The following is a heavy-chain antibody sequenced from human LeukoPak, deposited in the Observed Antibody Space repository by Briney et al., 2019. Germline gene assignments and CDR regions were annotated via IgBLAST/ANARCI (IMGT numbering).Heavy chain of an antibody. Sequence: SGPALVKPTQTLTLTCTFSGFSFSTSGMRVRWIRQPPGKALEWLARIAWDEDKFYSTSRKTRLTITKDTSKNQVVLTMTNMDPVYTAAYYCARSGAFGGGRWYFDYWGQGTLVTVSS. V-gene: IGHV2-70*04. CDR2: IAWDEDK. J-gene: IGHJ4*02. CDR1: GFSFSTSGMR. D-gene: IGHD3-16*01. CDR3: ARSGAFGGGRWYFDY.